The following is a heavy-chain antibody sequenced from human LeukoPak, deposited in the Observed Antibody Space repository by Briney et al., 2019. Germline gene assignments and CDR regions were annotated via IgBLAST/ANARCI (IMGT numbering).Heavy chain of an antibody. CDR2: ISDSGDYT. Sequence: QPGGSLRLSCAGSGFTFSSYAMSWVRQAPGKGLEWVSAISDSGDYTYYADSVKGRFTISRDNSKNTLYLHMNSLRAEDTAVYYCAKDTSIGKYCTSGVCSPFDYWGQGTLVTVSS. J-gene: IGHJ4*02. V-gene: IGHV3-23*01. CDR1: GFTFSSYA. CDR3: AKDTSIGKYCTSGVCSPFDY. D-gene: IGHD2-8*01.